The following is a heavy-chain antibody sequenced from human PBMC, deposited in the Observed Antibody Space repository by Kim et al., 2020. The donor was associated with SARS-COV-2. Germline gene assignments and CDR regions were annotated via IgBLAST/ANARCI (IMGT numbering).Heavy chain of an antibody. CDR1: GGSISSSNW. J-gene: IGHJ4*02. Sequence: SETLSLTCAVSGGSISSSNWWSWVRQPPGKGLEWIGEIYHSGSTNYNPSLKSRCTISVDKSKNQFSLKLSSVTAADTAVYYCARDPSYSSSHRGSTLDYWGQGTLVTVSS. D-gene: IGHD6-13*01. V-gene: IGHV4-4*02. CDR3: ARDPSYSSSHRGSTLDY. CDR2: IYHSGST.